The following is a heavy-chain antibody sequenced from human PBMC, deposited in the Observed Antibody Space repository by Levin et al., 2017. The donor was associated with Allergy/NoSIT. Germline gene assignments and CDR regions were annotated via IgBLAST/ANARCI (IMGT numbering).Heavy chain of an antibody. CDR1: GFTFSSNA. D-gene: IGHD6-6*01. Sequence: GESLKISCAASGFTFSSNAMHWVRQAPGKGLEWVAVISYDGVNKYYADSVKGRFTISRDNSKNTLSLLMNSLRVEDTAIYYCAKGMAVRRGAYYYYYAMDVWGQGTTVTVSS. J-gene: IGHJ6*02. CDR3: AKGMAVRRGAYYYYYAMDV. CDR2: ISYDGVNK. V-gene: IGHV3-30*04.